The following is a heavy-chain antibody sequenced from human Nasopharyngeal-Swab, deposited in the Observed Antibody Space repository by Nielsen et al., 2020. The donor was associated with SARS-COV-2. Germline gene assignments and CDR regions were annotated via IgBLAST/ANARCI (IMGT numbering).Heavy chain of an antibody. CDR2: IYPGDSDT. V-gene: IGHV5-51*01. D-gene: IGHD3-9*01. Sequence: GESLKISCKGPGYSFTSYWIGWVRQMPGKGLEWMGIIYPGDSDTRYSPSFQGQVTISADKSISTAYLQWSSLKASDTALYYCERPAYDILTGYLLDAFDIWGQGTMVTVSS. CDR1: GYSFTSYW. CDR3: ERPAYDILTGYLLDAFDI. J-gene: IGHJ3*02.